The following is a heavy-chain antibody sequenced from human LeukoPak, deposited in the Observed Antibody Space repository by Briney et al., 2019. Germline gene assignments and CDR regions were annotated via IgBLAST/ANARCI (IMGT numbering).Heavy chain of an antibody. D-gene: IGHD4-17*01. V-gene: IGHV3-30-3*01. Sequence: GRSLRLSCAASGFTFSSYAMHWVRQAPGKGLEWVAVISYDGSNKYYADSVKGRFTISRDNSKNTLYLQMNSLRAEDTAVYYCAKAPDAVTIASIDYWGQGTLVTVSS. CDR3: AKAPDAVTIASIDY. CDR2: ISYDGSNK. CDR1: GFTFSSYA. J-gene: IGHJ4*02.